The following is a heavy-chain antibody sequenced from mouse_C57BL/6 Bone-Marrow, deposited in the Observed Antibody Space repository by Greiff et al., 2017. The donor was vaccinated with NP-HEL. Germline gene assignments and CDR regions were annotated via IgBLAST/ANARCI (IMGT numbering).Heavy chain of an antibody. CDR1: GFTFSNYW. CDR3: TTVRFYYFDY. Sequence: EVKVEESGGGLVQPGGSMKLSCVASGFTFSNYWMNWVRQSPEKGLEWVAQIRLKSDNYATHYAESVKGRFTISRDDSKSSVYLQMNNLRAEDTGIYYCTTVRFYYFDYWGQGTTLTVSS. J-gene: IGHJ2*01. V-gene: IGHV6-3*01. CDR2: IRLKSDNYAT.